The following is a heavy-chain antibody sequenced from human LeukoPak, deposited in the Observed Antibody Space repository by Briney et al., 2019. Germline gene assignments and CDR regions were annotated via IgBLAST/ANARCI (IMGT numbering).Heavy chain of an antibody. J-gene: IGHJ3*02. CDR3: ARHGGIIAAAGTRAFDI. CDR2: GSDSGGT. D-gene: IGHD6-13*01. Sequence: SETLSLTCAVYGGSLNGHYWSWIRQPPGMGLEWIGEGSDSGGTKFNPSLKSRVTISADTSKNQFSLKLTSVTAADTAVYHCARHGGIIAAAGTRAFDIWGQGTMVTVSS. V-gene: IGHV4-34*01. CDR1: GGSLNGHY.